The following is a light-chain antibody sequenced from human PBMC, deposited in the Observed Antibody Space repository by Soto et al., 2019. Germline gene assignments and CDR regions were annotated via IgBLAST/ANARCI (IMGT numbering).Light chain of an antibody. CDR3: QQYGSSHRT. CDR2: DAS. CDR1: QTVANRY. J-gene: IGKJ1*01. V-gene: IGKV3D-20*01. Sequence: EIVLTQSPAILSLSPGDTATLSCGASQTVANRYLAWYQQKPGLAPRLLIYDASNRATGIPDRSSGSGSERDFTLTINRLEPEDFAVYYCQQYGSSHRTFGQGTKVDIK.